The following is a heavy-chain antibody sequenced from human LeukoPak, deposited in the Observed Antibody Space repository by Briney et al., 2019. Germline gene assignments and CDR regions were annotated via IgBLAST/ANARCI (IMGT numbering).Heavy chain of an antibody. CDR1: GFTFDDYA. CDR2: ISWNSGSI. V-gene: IGHV3-9*01. Sequence: GGSLRLSCAASGFTFDDYAMHWVRQAPGKGLEWVSGISWNSGSIGYADSVKGRFTISRDNAKNSLYLQMNSLRAEDTALYYCAKATYYYDSSGYYWRNYFDYWGQGTLVTVSS. CDR3: AKATYYYDSSGYYWRNYFDY. D-gene: IGHD3-22*01. J-gene: IGHJ4*02.